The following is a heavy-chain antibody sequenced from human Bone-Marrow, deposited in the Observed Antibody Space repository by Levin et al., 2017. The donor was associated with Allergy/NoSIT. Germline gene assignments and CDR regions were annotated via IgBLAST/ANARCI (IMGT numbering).Heavy chain of an antibody. CDR3: ARLFYASGRYYADALDI. CDR2: VYSTGTA. J-gene: IGHJ3*02. Sequence: SQTLSLPCTVSGGSTQSSYWNWIRQPPGKGLEWIGYVYSTGTANYNPSLKSRVTMSVDTSKNQFSLTLSAVTAADTAVYFCARLFYASGRYYADALDIWGPGTVVTVSS. V-gene: IGHV4-59*08. D-gene: IGHD3-10*01. CDR1: GGSTQSSY.